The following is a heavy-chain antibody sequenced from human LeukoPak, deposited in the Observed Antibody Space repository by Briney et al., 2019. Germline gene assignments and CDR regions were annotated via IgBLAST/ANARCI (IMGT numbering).Heavy chain of an antibody. V-gene: IGHV3-7*03. D-gene: IGHD3-9*01. CDR1: GFTFSNYW. Sequence: GGSLRLSCAASGFTFSNYWMSWVRQAPGKGLEWVANIKHDGRDKHYVDSVKGRFTFARDSAKNSLNLQMNSLRAEDTAVYYCARGGNYDILTGYIFDYWGQGTLVTVSS. CDR2: IKHDGRDK. J-gene: IGHJ4*02. CDR3: ARGGNYDILTGYIFDY.